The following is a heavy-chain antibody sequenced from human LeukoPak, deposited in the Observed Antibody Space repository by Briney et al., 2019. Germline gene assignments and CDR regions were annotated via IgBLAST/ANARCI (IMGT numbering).Heavy chain of an antibody. V-gene: IGHV4-59*01. CDR1: GGSISTYY. J-gene: IGHJ4*02. CDR3: ARENSNSWYLDY. CDR2: IYNSGST. Sequence: SETLSLTCTVSGGSISTYYWSWIRQPPGKGLEWIGYIYNSGSTNYDPSLKSRVTISVDTSKNQFSLKLSSVTAADTAVYYCARENSNSWYLDYWGQGTLVTVSS. D-gene: IGHD6-13*01.